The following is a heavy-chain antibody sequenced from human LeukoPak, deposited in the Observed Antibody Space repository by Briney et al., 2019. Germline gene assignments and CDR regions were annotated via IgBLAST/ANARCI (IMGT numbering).Heavy chain of an antibody. D-gene: IGHD3-10*01. CDR1: GYTFTGYY. CDR2: INPNSGGT. J-gene: IGHJ5*02. CDR3: DRATKESRRSFDT. V-gene: IGHV1-2*02. Sequence: ASVKVSCKASGYTFTGYYMHWVRQAPGQGLELMGWINPNSGGTNYSQKFQGRVTMTRDTSISTASMKLRRLRSDDTAVYYCDRATKESRRSFDTWGQGTLVTVSS.